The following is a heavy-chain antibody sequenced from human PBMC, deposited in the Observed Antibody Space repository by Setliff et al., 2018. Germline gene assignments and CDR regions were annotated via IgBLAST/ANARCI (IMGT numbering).Heavy chain of an antibody. CDR2: IHHSGST. CDR3: ARGASTLYSSDWLDP. J-gene: IGHJ5*02. D-gene: IGHD3-16*02. V-gene: IGHV4-34*01. Sequence: PSETLSLTCAVYGGSFSDYYWGWIRQPPWKGLEWIGEIHHSGSTNYNPSLKSRVTISVDTSKNQFSLKLSSVTAADTAVYYCARGASTLYSSDWLDPWGQGTLVTVSS. CDR1: GGSFSDYY.